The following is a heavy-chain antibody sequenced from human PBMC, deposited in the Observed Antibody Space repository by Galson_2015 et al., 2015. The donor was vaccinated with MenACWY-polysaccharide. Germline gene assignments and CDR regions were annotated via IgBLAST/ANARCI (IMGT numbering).Heavy chain of an antibody. CDR3: ARTIQWLVHFDL. CDR1: GFSFSADW. Sequence: SLRLSCAASGFSFSADWMNWVRQIPGKGLEWVANIRPDGGEMFYVDSVKGRFTISRDNAKNSLYLQMNNLRAEDTAVYYCARTIQWLVHFDLWGQGTLVTVSS. V-gene: IGHV3-7*01. J-gene: IGHJ4*02. CDR2: IRPDGGEM. D-gene: IGHD6-19*01.